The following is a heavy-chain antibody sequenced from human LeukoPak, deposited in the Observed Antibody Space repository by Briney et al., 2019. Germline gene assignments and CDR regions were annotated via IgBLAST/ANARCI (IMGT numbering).Heavy chain of an antibody. CDR3: AKVAGYCSGGSCSPPYYYYGMDV. CDR1: GFTVSSNY. Sequence: GGSLRLSCAASGFTVSSNYMSWVRQAPGKGLEWVSVIYSGGSTYYADSVKGRFTISRDNSKDTLYLQMNILRTEDTAVYYCAKVAGYCSGGSCSPPYYYYGMDVWGQGTTVTVSS. D-gene: IGHD2-15*01. J-gene: IGHJ6*02. CDR2: IYSGGST. V-gene: IGHV3-53*01.